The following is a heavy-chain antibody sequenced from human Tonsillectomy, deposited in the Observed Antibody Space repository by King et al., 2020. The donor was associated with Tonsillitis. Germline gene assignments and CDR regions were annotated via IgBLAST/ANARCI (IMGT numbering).Heavy chain of an antibody. CDR1: GFTFSSYD. D-gene: IGHD5-24*01. J-gene: IGHJ4*02. CDR2: ISYDGSNR. CDR3: ARDRDGYIFDY. Sequence: VQLVESGGGVVQPGRSLRLSCAASGFTFSSYDMYWVRQAPGKGLEWVAVISYDGSNRYYADSVTGRFTISRDNSKNKVYLRMDSLRAEDTAVYYCARDRDGYIFDYWGQGTLGTVSS. V-gene: IGHV3-33*05.